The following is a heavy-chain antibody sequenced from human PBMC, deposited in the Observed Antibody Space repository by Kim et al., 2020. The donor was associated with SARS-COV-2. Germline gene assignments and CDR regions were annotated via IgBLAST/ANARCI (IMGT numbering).Heavy chain of an antibody. CDR3: ARCGLVFCYFDY. Sequence: ASVKVSCKASGYTFTSYAMHWVRQAPGQRLEWMGWINAGNGNTKYSQKFQGRVTITRDTSASTAYMELSSLRSEDTAVYYCARCGLVFCYFDYWGQGTLVTVSS. V-gene: IGHV1-3*01. D-gene: IGHD6-19*01. CDR1: GYTFTSYA. CDR2: INAGNGNT. J-gene: IGHJ4*02.